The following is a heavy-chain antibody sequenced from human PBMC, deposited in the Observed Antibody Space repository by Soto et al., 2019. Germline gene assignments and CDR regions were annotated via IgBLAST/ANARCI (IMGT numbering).Heavy chain of an antibody. V-gene: IGHV3-33*01. Sequence: GGSLRLSCAASGFTFSSYGMHWVRQAPGKGLEWVAVIWYDGSNKYYADSVKGRFTISRDNSKNTLYLQMNSLRAEDTAVYYCARCRVDGDPFPYYYMDVWGKGTTVTVSS. CDR1: GFTFSSYG. J-gene: IGHJ6*03. CDR2: IWYDGSNK. CDR3: ARCRVDGDPFPYYYMDV. D-gene: IGHD4-17*01.